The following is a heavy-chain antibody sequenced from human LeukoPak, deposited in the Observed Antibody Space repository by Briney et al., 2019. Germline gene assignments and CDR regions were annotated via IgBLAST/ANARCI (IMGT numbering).Heavy chain of an antibody. CDR1: GFTFSSYS. CDR3: ARDPSVLWFGEFDY. J-gene: IGHJ4*02. Sequence: PGGSLRLSCAASGFTFSSYSMNWVRQAPGKGLEWVSSISSSSSNIYYADSVKGRFTISRDNAKNSLYLQMNSLRAEDTAVYYCARDPSVLWFGEFDYWGQGTLVTVSS. CDR2: ISSSSSNI. D-gene: IGHD3-10*01. V-gene: IGHV3-21*01.